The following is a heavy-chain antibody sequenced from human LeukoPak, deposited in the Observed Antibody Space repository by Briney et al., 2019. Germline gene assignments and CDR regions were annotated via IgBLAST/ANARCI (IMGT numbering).Heavy chain of an antibody. CDR3: ARTTTVTREYFQH. CDR2: IIPILGIA. Sequence: SVKVSCKASGGTFSSYTISWVRQAPGQGLEWMGRIIPILGIANYAQKFQGRVTITADKSTSTAYMELSSLRSEDTAVYYCARTTTVTREYFQHWGQGTLVTVST. D-gene: IGHD4-11*01. V-gene: IGHV1-69*02. CDR1: GGTFSSYT. J-gene: IGHJ1*01.